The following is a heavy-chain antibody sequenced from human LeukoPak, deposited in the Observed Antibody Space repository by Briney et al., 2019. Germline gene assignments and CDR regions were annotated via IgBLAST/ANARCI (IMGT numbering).Heavy chain of an antibody. D-gene: IGHD3-3*01. Sequence: GRSLRLSCAASGFTFSSYGMHWVRQAPGKGLEWVAVMSYDGSNKYYADSVKGRFTISRDNSKNTLYLQMNSLRGEDTAVYYCAKDPGKFWSGHDYWGQGALVTVSS. J-gene: IGHJ4*02. V-gene: IGHV3-30*18. CDR1: GFTFSSYG. CDR2: MSYDGSNK. CDR3: AKDPGKFWSGHDY.